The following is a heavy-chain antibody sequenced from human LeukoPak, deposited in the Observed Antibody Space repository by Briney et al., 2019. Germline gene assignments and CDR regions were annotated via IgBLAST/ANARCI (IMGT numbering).Heavy chain of an antibody. CDR3: ARINYYDGSGFYRDY. Sequence: GGSLRLSCAVSGFTVSDYYMSWVRQAPGKGLEWVSVIYSGGKTYYADSVKGRFTISRDDSKNTLHLQMNSLRAEDTAVYYCARINYYDGSGFYRDYWGQGTLVTVSS. J-gene: IGHJ4*02. CDR2: IYSGGKT. CDR1: GFTVSDYY. V-gene: IGHV3-53*01. D-gene: IGHD3-22*01.